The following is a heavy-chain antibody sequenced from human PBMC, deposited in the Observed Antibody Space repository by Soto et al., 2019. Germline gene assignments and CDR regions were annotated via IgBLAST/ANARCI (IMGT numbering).Heavy chain of an antibody. J-gene: IGHJ6*02. V-gene: IGHV1-69*13. CDR1: GGTFSSYA. CDR2: IIPIFGTA. CDR3: ARVRVVPAAYYHYDGMDV. D-gene: IGHD2-2*01. Sequence: SVKVSCKASGGTFSSYAISWVRQAPGQGLEWMGGIIPIFGTANYAQKFQGRVTITADGSTSTAYMELSSLRSEDTAVYYCARVRVVPAAYYHYDGMDVCGQRTTVTGSS.